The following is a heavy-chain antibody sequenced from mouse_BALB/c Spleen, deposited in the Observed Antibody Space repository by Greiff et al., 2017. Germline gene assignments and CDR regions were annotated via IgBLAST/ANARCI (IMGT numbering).Heavy chain of an antibody. D-gene: IGHD2-3*01. CDR2: IWAGGST. CDR1: GFSLTSYG. J-gene: IGHJ4*01. V-gene: IGHV2-9*02. Sequence: VMLVESGPGLVAPSQSLSITCTVSGFSLTSYGVHWVRQPPGKGLEWLGVIWAGGSTNYNSALMSRLSISKDNSKSQVFLKMNSLQTDDTAMYYCAFYDGYPTLYAMDYWGQGTSVTVSS. CDR3: AFYDGYPTLYAMDY.